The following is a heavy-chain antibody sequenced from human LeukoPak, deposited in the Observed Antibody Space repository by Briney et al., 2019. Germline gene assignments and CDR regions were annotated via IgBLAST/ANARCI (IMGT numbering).Heavy chain of an antibody. J-gene: IGHJ4*02. CDR1: GFTFSSYS. V-gene: IGHV3-21*01. D-gene: IGHD2-15*01. CDR3: AKSAKLKHCSGGSCYSEFDY. Sequence: PGGSLRLSCAASGFTFSSYSMNWVRQAPGKGLEWVSSISSSSSYIYYADSVKGRFTISRDNAKNSLYLQMNSLRAEDTAVYYCAKSAKLKHCSGGSCYSEFDYWGQGTLVTVSS. CDR2: ISSSSSYI.